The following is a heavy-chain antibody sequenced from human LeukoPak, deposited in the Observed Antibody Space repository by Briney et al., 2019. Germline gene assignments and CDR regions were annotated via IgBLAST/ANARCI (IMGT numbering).Heavy chain of an antibody. V-gene: IGHV4-38-2*02. D-gene: IGHD1-20*01. Sequence: PSETLSLTCTVSGYSINSGYYWGWIRQPPGRGLEWIATISHSGTTSYNPSLKSRVTISGDMSENHFSLKLNSVTAADTAVYYCARGFNWNDVIDYWGQGTLVSVSS. J-gene: IGHJ4*02. CDR3: ARGFNWNDVIDY. CDR2: ISHSGTT. CDR1: GYSINSGYY.